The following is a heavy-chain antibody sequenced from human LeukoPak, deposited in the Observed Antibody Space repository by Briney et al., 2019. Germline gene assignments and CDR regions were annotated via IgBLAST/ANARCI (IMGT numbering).Heavy chain of an antibody. CDR2: IHYSGST. D-gene: IGHD3-22*01. Sequence: TSETLSLTCTVSGGSISSYYWSWIRQPPGKGLEWIGYIHYSGSTNYNPSLKSRVTISVDTSKNQFSLKLSSVTAADTAVYYCARHFYYDSSGYYLDYWGQGTLVTVSS. J-gene: IGHJ4*02. CDR1: GGSISSYY. CDR3: ARHFYYDSSGYYLDY. V-gene: IGHV4-59*08.